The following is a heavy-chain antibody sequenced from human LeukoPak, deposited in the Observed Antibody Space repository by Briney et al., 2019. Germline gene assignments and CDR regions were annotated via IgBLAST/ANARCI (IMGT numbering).Heavy chain of an antibody. CDR1: VGSISSYY. CDR2: IYYSGST. V-gene: IGHV4-59*01. D-gene: IGHD5-18*01. Sequence: PSEALSLTCAVSVGSISSYYWSWSSQPPGKGLEWIGYIYYSGSTNYNPSLKSRVTISVDTSKNQFALQLSSVTAADTAVYYCARASAICFPSDYWGQGTLVTVSS. J-gene: IGHJ4*02. CDR3: ARASAICFPSDY.